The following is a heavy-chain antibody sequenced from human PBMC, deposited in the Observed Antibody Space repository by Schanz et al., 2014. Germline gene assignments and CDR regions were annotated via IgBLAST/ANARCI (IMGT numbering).Heavy chain of an antibody. J-gene: IGHJ3*01. D-gene: IGHD3-3*01. CDR3: ARETTIITRGAFDV. V-gene: IGHV1-18*01. CDR2: ISAFDDKT. Sequence: QVQLVQSAPEVKKPGASVKVSCKASGYSFTTYGLNWVRQAPGHGPEWMGWISAFDDKTDYAQNCQGRLIMTTDTSTTTVYMELRGLRADDTAVYDCARETTIITRGAFDVWGRGTMVAVSS. CDR1: GYSFTTYG.